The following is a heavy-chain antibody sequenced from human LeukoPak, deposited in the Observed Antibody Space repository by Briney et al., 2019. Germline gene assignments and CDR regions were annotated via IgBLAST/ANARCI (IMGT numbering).Heavy chain of an antibody. Sequence: TSETLSLTCTVSGGSISSYYWSWIRQPPGKGLEWIGYIYYSGSTNYNPSLKSRVTMSVDTSKNQFSLKLSSVTAADTAVYYCAGRTYYYDSSGPAGAFDIWGQGTMVTVSS. J-gene: IGHJ3*02. V-gene: IGHV4-59*12. D-gene: IGHD3-22*01. CDR2: IYYSGST. CDR3: AGRTYYYDSSGPAGAFDI. CDR1: GGSISSYY.